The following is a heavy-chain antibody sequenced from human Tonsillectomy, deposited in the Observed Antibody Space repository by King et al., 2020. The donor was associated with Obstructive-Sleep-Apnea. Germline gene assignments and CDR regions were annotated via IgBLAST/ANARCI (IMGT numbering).Heavy chain of an antibody. Sequence: VQLVESGGDLVQPGGSVRLSCAASGFTFSDYWMTWFRQVPGKGLEWVALIKHDGSDKAYVDSVKGRFAISKDNAKNSLYLQMNKLKAEDTAVYYCATDTHHYSAGGAFGYWGQGTPVTVSS. CDR2: IKHDGSDK. D-gene: IGHD2-8*02. CDR1: GFTFSDYW. V-gene: IGHV3-7*03. CDR3: ATDTHHYSAGGAFGY. J-gene: IGHJ4*02.